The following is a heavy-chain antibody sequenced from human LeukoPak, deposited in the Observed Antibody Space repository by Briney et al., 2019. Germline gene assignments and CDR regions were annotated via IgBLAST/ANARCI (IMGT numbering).Heavy chain of an antibody. D-gene: IGHD5-24*01. CDR2: ISYSGST. CDR3: AKSTATITWFDP. Sequence: PSETLSLTCTVSGGSISSDSYYWGWIRQPPGKGLEWFGSISYSGSTYYNPSLKSRVSISVDTSKNQFSPKLSSVTAADTAVYYCAKSTATITWFDPWGQGTLVTVSS. J-gene: IGHJ5*02. V-gene: IGHV4-39*01. CDR1: GGSISSDSYY.